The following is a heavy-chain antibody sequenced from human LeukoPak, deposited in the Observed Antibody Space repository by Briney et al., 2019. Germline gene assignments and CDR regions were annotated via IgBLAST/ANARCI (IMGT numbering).Heavy chain of an antibody. J-gene: IGHJ4*02. Sequence: SVRASCSASGYTFTPYYMHWVGQAPGHRLEWMGWFNPNIGGTKYAQKFQGRVTMTRDTSINTAYMELSRLRSDDTAVYCWARDSGERGSGSYLIDYWGQGTLVTVSS. D-gene: IGHD3-10*01. CDR2: FNPNIGGT. V-gene: IGHV1-2*02. CDR1: GYTFTPYY. CDR3: ARDSGERGSGSYLIDY.